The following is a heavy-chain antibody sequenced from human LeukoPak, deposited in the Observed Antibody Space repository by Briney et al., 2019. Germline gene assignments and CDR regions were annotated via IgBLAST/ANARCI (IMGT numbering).Heavy chain of an antibody. CDR3: ARDGVGRSGGSSCSYHYYYYYMDV. D-gene: IGHD2-15*01. Sequence: ASVKVSCKASGYTFTGYYMHWVRQAPGQGLEWMGWINPNSGGTNYAQKFQGRVTMSRDTSISTAYMELSRLRSDDTAVYYCARDGVGRSGGSSCSYHYYYYYMDVWGKGTTVTVSS. CDR1: GYTFTGYY. CDR2: INPNSGGT. J-gene: IGHJ6*03. V-gene: IGHV1-2*02.